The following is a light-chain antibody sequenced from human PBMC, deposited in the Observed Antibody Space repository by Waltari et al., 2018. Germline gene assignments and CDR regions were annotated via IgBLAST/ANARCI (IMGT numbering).Light chain of an antibody. Sequence: QSVLTQPPSASGTPAQRVTIACSRSNSNIGSNTVNCYQQLPGTAPRLLIYSNDHRPSGVPDRFSGSKSGTSASLAISGLQSEDEADYYCATWDDRLTGVVFGGGTKVTVL. V-gene: IGLV1-44*01. J-gene: IGLJ2*01. CDR1: NSNIGSNT. CDR2: SND. CDR3: ATWDDRLTGVV.